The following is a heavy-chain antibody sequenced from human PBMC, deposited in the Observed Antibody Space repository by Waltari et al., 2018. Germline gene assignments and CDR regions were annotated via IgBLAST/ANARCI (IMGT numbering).Heavy chain of an antibody. Sequence: EVRLVESGGGLLHPGGTLRLSCEASGFTFTSHHLIWIRQAPGKGLEVLSYISITFGIHYADSVKGRLTVSRDNARNSVFLEMSSLRADDTAVYYCVRDLNWGFDSWGQGTLVTVSS. CDR1: GFTFTSHH. J-gene: IGHJ4*02. V-gene: IGHV3-48*03. CDR2: ISITFGI. CDR3: VRDLNWGFDS. D-gene: IGHD7-27*01.